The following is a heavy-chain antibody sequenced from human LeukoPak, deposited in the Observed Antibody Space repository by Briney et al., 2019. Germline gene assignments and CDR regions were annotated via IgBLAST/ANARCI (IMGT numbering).Heavy chain of an antibody. CDR1: GFTFSSYG. V-gene: IGHV3-30*18. J-gene: IGHJ4*02. CDR2: ISYDGSNK. D-gene: IGHD2-21*01. Sequence: PGGSPRLSCAASGFTFSSYGMHWVRQTPGKGLEWVAVISYDGSNKYYADSVKGRFTISRDNSKNTLYLQMNSLRAEDTAVYYCAKDRGVISAFDYWGQGTLVTVSS. CDR3: AKDRGVISAFDY.